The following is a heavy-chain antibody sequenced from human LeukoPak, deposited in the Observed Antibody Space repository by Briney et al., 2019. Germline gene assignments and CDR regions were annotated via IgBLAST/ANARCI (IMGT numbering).Heavy chain of an antibody. CDR3: AKDRGGIAVAGTGY. J-gene: IGHJ4*02. Sequence: ASVKVSCKASGYTFTSYGISWVRQAPGQGLEWMGIINPSGGGTSYAQKFQGRATMTRDTSTSTVYMELSSLRAEDTAVYYCAKDRGGIAVAGTGYWGQGTLVTVSS. CDR2: INPSGGGT. CDR1: GYTFTSYG. D-gene: IGHD6-19*01. V-gene: IGHV1-46*01.